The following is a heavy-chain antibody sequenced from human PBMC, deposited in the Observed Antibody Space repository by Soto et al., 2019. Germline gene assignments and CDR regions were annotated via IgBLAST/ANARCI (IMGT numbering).Heavy chain of an antibody. CDR3: ARLTYGSGSYVDS. J-gene: IGHJ4*02. Sequence: QVQLQESGPGLVKPSQTLSLTCTVSGGSISSGDYYWIWIRQPPGKGLEGSGYIYYTGSTYYNPSHKSRVTMSVDTSKNQFSLRLRSVTAADTAVYYCARLTYGSGSYVDSWGQGTLVTGSS. CDR1: GGSISSGDYY. V-gene: IGHV4-30-4*01. CDR2: IYYTGST. D-gene: IGHD3-10*01.